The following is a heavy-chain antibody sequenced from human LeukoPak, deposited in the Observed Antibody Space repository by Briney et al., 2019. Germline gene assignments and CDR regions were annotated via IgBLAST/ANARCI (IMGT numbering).Heavy chain of an antibody. Sequence: PSETLSLTCTVSGGSISSGGYYWRWLRQPAGGGLEWIRRMYTSGSTNYNPSLKSRVTISVDTSKNQFWLKLSSVTAADTAVYYCARAGDSSGNFDYWGQGTLVTVSS. V-gene: IGHV4-61*02. D-gene: IGHD3-22*01. CDR3: ARAGDSSGNFDY. J-gene: IGHJ4*02. CDR2: MYTSGST. CDR1: GGSISSGGYY.